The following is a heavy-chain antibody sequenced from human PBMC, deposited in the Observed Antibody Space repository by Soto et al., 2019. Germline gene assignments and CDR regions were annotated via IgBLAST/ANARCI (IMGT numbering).Heavy chain of an antibody. CDR1: GFTFSDYY. CDR3: ARELYGDFWSGYYYYYYMDV. CDR2: ISSSGSTI. D-gene: IGHD3-3*01. V-gene: IGHV3-11*01. Sequence: GGSLRLSCAASGFTFSDYYMSWIRQAPGKGLEWVSYISSSGSTIYYADSVKGRFTISRDNAKNSLYLQMNSLRAEDTAVYYCARELYGDFWSGYYYYYYMDVWGKGTTVTVSS. J-gene: IGHJ6*03.